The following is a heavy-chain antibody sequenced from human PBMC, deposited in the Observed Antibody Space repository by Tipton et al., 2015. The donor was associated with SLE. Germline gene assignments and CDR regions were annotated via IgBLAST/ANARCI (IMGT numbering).Heavy chain of an antibody. CDR1: GGSISSYP. CDR2: IYDSGTT. Sequence: TLSLTCSVSGGSISSYPWSWIRQPPGKGLQWMGYIYDSGTTNYNPSLESRITISIDASRSQFSLKLSSVTAADTAVYYCARGGLSFFDYWGQGTLVAVSS. V-gene: IGHV4-59*01. D-gene: IGHD3-16*01. J-gene: IGHJ4*02. CDR3: ARGGLSFFDY.